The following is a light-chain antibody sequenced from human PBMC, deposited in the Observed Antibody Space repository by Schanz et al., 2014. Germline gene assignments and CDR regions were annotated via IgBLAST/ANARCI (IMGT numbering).Light chain of an antibody. Sequence: DIQMTQSPSTLSASVGDRVTITCRASQSISSWLAWYQQKPGKAPKLLIYDASSLESGVPSRFSGSGSGTEFTLTISSLQPDDSATYYCQQYNNYPRTYGQGTKVEIK. V-gene: IGKV1-5*01. CDR1: QSISSW. CDR3: QQYNNYPRT. J-gene: IGKJ1*01. CDR2: DAS.